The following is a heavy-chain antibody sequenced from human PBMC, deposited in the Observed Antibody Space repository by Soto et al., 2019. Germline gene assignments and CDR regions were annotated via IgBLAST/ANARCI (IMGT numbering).Heavy chain of an antibody. CDR3: ARDRSSGWYCDAFDI. CDR1: GFTFSSYG. J-gene: IGHJ3*02. V-gene: IGHV3-33*01. D-gene: IGHD6-19*01. Sequence: PGGSLRLSCAASGFTFSSYGMHWVRQAPGKGLEWVAVIWYDGSNKYYADSVKGRFTISRDNSKNTLYLQMNSLRAEDTAVYYCARDRSSGWYCDAFDIWGQGTMVTVSS. CDR2: IWYDGSNK.